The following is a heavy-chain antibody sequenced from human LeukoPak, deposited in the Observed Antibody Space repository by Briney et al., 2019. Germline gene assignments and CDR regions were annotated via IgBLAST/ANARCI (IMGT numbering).Heavy chain of an antibody. J-gene: IGHJ4*02. V-gene: IGHV1-18*01. Sequence: GASGKVSCKTSGYTSDFMKYGVAWVRQAPGQGLEWMGWINPDSGHANYAQKFQGRVTMTTHTSTTTAYMELSSLKSDDTAVYYCARELWSGNYNIWGQGTLVTVSS. CDR1: GYTSDFMKYG. CDR3: ARELWSGNYNI. CDR2: INPDSGHA. D-gene: IGHD3-3*01.